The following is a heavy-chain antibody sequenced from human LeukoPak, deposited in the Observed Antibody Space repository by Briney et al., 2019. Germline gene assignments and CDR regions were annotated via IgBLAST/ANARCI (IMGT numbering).Heavy chain of an antibody. J-gene: IGHJ3*02. CDR1: GFTFSSYA. Sequence: GGSLRLSCAASGFTFSSYAMSWVRQAPGKGLEWVSGISGSGVSTYYADSVKGRFTISRDNSKNTLYLQMNSLRAEDTAVYYCASLKNSYDSSGYLVTDAFDIWGQGTMVTVSS. CDR2: ISGSGVST. CDR3: ASLKNSYDSSGYLVTDAFDI. V-gene: IGHV3-23*01. D-gene: IGHD3-22*01.